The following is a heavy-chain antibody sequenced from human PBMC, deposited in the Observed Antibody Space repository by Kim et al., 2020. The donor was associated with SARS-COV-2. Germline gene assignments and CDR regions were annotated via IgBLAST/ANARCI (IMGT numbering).Heavy chain of an antibody. V-gene: IGHV3-33*01. D-gene: IGHD3-10*01. CDR2: IWYDGSQT. CDR1: GFTFRRIG. CDR3: ARDDWSYGYYAMDV. Sequence: GGSLRLSCEASGFTFRRIGMHWVRQAPGKGLEWLTLIWYDGSQTYYADSVKGRFTVSRDNSRNTLYLQMSSLTAEDTAVYYCARDDWSYGYYAMDVWGQGTTVTVSS. J-gene: IGHJ6*02.